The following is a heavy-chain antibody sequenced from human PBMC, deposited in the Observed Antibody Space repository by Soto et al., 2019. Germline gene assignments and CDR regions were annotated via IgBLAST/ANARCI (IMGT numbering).Heavy chain of an antibody. CDR1: GYGLTIDD. D-gene: IGHD1-1*01. V-gene: IGHV1-8*01. J-gene: IGHJ4*02. CDR2: MNPNSGNT. CDR3: ARGGRGNGYYFAY. Sequence: KGYCKSAGYGLTIDDGDWVRKENGQGLEWMGWMNPNSGNTGYAQKFQCRVTMTRNTSISTAYMELSSLRSEDTAVYYCARGGRGNGYYFAYWGQGTLVPVSS.